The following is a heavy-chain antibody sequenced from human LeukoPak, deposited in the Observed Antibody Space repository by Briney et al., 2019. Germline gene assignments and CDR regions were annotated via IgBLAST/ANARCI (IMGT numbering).Heavy chain of an antibody. CDR2: IDSDGRSRTSP. J-gene: IGHJ4*02. Sequence: GGSLRLSCAAAGFTFSSYWMHWVRQVPGKGLQWVARIDSDGRSRTSPSYADSVKGRFTISRDNAKNSLYLQMNSLRAEDTAVYYCARDYRVSGWYSPEGYFDYWGQGTLVTVSS. CDR3: ARDYRVSGWYSPEGYFDY. CDR1: GFTFSSYW. D-gene: IGHD6-19*01. V-gene: IGHV3-74*01.